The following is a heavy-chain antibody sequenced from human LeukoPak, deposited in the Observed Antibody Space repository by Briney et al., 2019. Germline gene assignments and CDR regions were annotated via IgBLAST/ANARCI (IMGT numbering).Heavy chain of an antibody. CDR1: GYTFTSYY. D-gene: IGHD5-18*01. V-gene: IGHV1-2*06. Sequence: ASVKVSCKASGYTFTSYYMHWVRQAPGQGLEWMGRINPNSGGTNYARKFQGRVTMTRDTSISTAYMELSRLRSDDTAVYYCARAAGYSYGDGYFDYWGQGTLVTVSS. CDR2: INPNSGGT. J-gene: IGHJ4*02. CDR3: ARAAGYSYGDGYFDY.